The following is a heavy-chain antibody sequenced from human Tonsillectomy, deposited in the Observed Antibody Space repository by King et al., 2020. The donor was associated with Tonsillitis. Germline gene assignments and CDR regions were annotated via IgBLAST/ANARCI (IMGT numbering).Heavy chain of an antibody. Sequence: VQLVESGGGVVQPGRSLRLSCAASGFTFSSYGMHWVRQAPGKGLEWVAVISYDGSNKYYADSVKGRFTISRDNSKKTLYLQMNSLRAEDTAVYYCAKARTLYDSSGSWFDPWGQGTLVTVSS. CDR3: AKARTLYDSSGSWFDP. V-gene: IGHV3-30*18. CDR2: ISYDGSNK. CDR1: GFTFSSYG. D-gene: IGHD3-22*01. J-gene: IGHJ5*02.